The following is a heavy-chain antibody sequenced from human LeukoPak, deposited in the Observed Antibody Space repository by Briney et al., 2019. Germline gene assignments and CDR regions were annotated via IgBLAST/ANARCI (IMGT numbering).Heavy chain of an antibody. V-gene: IGHV3-48*01. Sequence: PGRSLRLSCAASGFTFSSYAMHWVRQAPGKGLEWVSYISSSGSTIYYADSVKGRFTISRDNSKNTLYLQMNSLRAEDTAVYYCAKVASTVTTSDIWGQGTMVTVSS. D-gene: IGHD4-17*01. CDR1: GFTFSSYA. CDR2: ISSSGSTI. CDR3: AKVASTVTTSDI. J-gene: IGHJ3*02.